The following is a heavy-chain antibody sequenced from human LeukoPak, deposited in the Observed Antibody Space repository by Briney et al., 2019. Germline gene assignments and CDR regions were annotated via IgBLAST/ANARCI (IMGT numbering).Heavy chain of an antibody. J-gene: IGHJ4*02. CDR1: GGSISSYY. CDR2: IYTSGST. Sequence: SETLSLTCTVSGGSISSYYWSWIRQPAGKGLEWIGRIYTSGSTNYNPSLKSRVTMSVDTSKNQFSLTLSSVTAADTAVYYCAREDLGQPLYYDFWSGYYAAAYYFDYWGQGTLVTVSS. D-gene: IGHD3-3*01. CDR3: AREDLGQPLYYDFWSGYYAAAYYFDY. V-gene: IGHV4-4*07.